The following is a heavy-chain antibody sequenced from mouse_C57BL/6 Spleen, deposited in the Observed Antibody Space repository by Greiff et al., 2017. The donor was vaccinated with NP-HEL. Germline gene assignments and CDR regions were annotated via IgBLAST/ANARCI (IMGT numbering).Heavy chain of an antibody. CDR2: ISSGGDYI. CDR3: TRGGDYTGFDY. Sequence: EVMLVESGEGLVKPGGSLKLSCAASGFTFSSYAMSWVRQTPEKRLEWVAYISSGGDYIYYADTVKGRFTISRDNARNTLYLQMSSLKSEDTAMYYCTRGGDYTGFDYWGQGTTLTVSS. CDR1: GFTFSSYA. J-gene: IGHJ2*01. V-gene: IGHV5-9-1*02. D-gene: IGHD2-4*01.